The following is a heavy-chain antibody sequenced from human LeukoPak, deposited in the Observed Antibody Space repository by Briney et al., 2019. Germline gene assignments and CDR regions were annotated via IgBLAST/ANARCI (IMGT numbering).Heavy chain of an antibody. CDR1: GGSFSGYY. CDR2: IYYSGST. V-gene: IGHV4-31*11. J-gene: IGHJ5*02. CDR3: AREVVVTADWFDP. Sequence: SEILSLTCAVYGGSFSGYYWSWIRQHPGKGLEWIGYIYYSGSTYYNPSLKSRVTISVDTSKNQFSLKLSSVTAADTAVYYYAREVVVTADWFDPWGQGTLVTVSS. D-gene: IGHD2-21*02.